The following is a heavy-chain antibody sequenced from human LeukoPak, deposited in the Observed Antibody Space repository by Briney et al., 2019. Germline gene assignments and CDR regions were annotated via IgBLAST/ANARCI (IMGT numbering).Heavy chain of an antibody. Sequence: SETLSLTCTVSGGSISSSSFYWGWIRQPPGKGLEWIGSIYYSGSTYYNPSLKSRVTISVDTSKNQFSLKLSSVTAADTAVYYCASRREVGATTSFDYWGQGTLVTVSS. CDR1: GGSISSSSFY. CDR2: IYYSGST. CDR3: ASRREVGATTSFDY. J-gene: IGHJ4*02. V-gene: IGHV4-39*07. D-gene: IGHD1-26*01.